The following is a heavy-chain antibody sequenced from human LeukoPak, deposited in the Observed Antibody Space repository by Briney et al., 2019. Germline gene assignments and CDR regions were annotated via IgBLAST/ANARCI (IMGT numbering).Heavy chain of an antibody. D-gene: IGHD2-15*01. CDR2: IKSKTDGGTT. CDR3: ITDAQVVL. J-gene: IGHJ4*02. Sequence: VGRIKSKTDGGTTDYAAPVKGRFTISRDDSKNTLYLQMNSLKTEDTAVYYCITDAQVVLWGQGTLVTVSS. V-gene: IGHV3-15*07.